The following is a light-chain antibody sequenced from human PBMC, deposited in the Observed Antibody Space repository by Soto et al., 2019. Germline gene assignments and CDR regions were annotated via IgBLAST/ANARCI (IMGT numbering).Light chain of an antibody. CDR2: EVS. CDR3: SSYTSSSTYV. J-gene: IGLJ1*01. V-gene: IGLV2-14*01. Sequence: QSALTQPASVSGSPGQSITISCTGTSSDVGGYDYVSWYQRHPGKAPELMIYEVSNRPSGVSNRFSGSKSGNTASLTISGLQAEDEADYYCSSYTSSSTYVFGTGTQLTVL. CDR1: SSDVGGYDY.